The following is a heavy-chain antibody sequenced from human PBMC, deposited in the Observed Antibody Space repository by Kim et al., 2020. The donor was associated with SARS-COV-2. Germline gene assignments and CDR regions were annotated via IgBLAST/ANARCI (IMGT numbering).Heavy chain of an antibody. D-gene: IGHD6-13*01. Sequence: GGSLRLSCAASGFTFDDYAMHWVRQAPGKGLEWVSGISWNSGSIGYADSVKGRFTISRDNAKNSLYLQMNSLRGEDTALYYCAKDMGYSSSWYGTSISPHMDVWGKGTTVTVSS. V-gene: IGHV3-9*01. CDR1: GFTFDDYA. J-gene: IGHJ6*03. CDR3: AKDMGYSSSWYGTSISPHMDV. CDR2: ISWNSGSI.